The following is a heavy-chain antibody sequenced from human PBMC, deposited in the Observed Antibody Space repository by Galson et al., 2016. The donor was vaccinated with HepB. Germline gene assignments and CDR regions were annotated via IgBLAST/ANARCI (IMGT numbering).Heavy chain of an antibody. CDR3: ASPYDTGGSYYVGEAGSLHF. V-gene: IGHV1-18*01. Sequence: SVKVSCKASGYSFSSYGVTWVRQAPGQGLEWLGWISVFNDNRNYAQKFQGRVTMTTDKSTSTVYMHLTSLRSDDTAMYYCASPYDTGGSYYVGEAGSLHFWGQGTLVTVSS. J-gene: IGHJ4*02. D-gene: IGHD3-22*01. CDR1: GYSFSSYG. CDR2: ISVFNDNR.